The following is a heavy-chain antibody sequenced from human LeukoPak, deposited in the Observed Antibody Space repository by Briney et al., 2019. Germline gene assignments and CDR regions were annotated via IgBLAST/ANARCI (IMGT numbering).Heavy chain of an antibody. V-gene: IGHV3-30*18. CDR1: GFMFRNYG. CDR3: ANNRYSGYDFPLDY. J-gene: IGHJ4*02. CDR2: XSNDISNK. D-gene: IGHD5-12*01. Sequence: SXXXXXXGSGFMFRNYGMNWVRQAPGKGLXXXXXXSNDISNKYYAESVNGRFTISRDNSKNTLYLQMNSLRAEDTALYYCANNRYSGYDFPLDYWGQGTLVTVSS.